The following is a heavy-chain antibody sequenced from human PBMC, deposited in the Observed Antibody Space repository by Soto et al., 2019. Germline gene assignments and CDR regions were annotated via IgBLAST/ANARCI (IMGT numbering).Heavy chain of an antibody. V-gene: IGHV4-61*01. Sequence: SETLSLTCTVSGGSVSSGSYYWSWIRQPPGKGLEWIGYIYYSGSTNYNPSLKSRVTISVDTSKNQFSLKLSSVTAADTAVYYCARGSGIAAAGTWVYFDYWGQGTLVTVSS. CDR3: ARGSGIAAAGTWVYFDY. D-gene: IGHD6-13*01. CDR2: IYYSGST. CDR1: GGSVSSGSYY. J-gene: IGHJ4*02.